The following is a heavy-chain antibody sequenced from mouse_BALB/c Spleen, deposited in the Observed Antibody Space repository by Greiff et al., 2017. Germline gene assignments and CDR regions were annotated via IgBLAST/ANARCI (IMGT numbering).Heavy chain of an antibody. J-gene: IGHJ2*01. CDR3: ARAYYGNDFDY. D-gene: IGHD2-10*01. Sequence: EVKLMESGGGLVKPGGSLKLSCAASGFTFSSYAMSWVRQTPEKRLEWVATISSGGSTYYPDSVKGRFTISRDKARNILYLQMGSLRSEDTAMYYCARAYYGNDFDYWGQGTTLTVSS. CDR1: GFTFSSYA. CDR2: ISSGGST. V-gene: IGHV5-6-5*01.